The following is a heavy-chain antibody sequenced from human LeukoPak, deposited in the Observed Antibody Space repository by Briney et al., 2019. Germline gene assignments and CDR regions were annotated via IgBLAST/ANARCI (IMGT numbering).Heavy chain of an antibody. J-gene: IGHJ4*02. V-gene: IGHV1-18*01. CDR2: ISANSGNT. D-gene: IGHD3-16*01. CDR1: GYSFTRNG. Sequence: ASVKVSCKPSGYSFTRNGISWVRQAPGQGLDWMAWISANSGNTNYAQSFQDRVTLTTDTSTSTAYMELRSLRSDDTAVYYCARDVNYAFDYWGQGTLVTVSS. CDR3: ARDVNYAFDY.